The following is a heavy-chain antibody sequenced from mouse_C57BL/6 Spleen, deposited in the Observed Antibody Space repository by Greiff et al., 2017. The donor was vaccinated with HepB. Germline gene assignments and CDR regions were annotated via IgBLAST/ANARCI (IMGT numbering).Heavy chain of an antibody. Sequence: DVMLVESGGGLVKPGGSLKLSCAASGFTFSSYTMSWVRQTPEKRLEWVATISGGGGNTYYPDSVKGRFTISRDNAKNTLYLQMSSLRSEDTALYYCARQYGSSYPDYWGQGTTLTVSS. V-gene: IGHV5-9*01. J-gene: IGHJ2*01. CDR2: ISGGGGNT. CDR3: ARQYGSSYPDY. CDR1: GFTFSSYT. D-gene: IGHD1-1*01.